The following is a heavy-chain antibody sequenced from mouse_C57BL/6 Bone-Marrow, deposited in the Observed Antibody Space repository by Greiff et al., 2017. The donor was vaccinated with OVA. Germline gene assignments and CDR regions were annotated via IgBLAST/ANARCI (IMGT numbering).Heavy chain of an antibody. Sequence: EVMLVESGGGLVQPGGSLKLSCAASGFTFSDYYMYWVRQTPEKRLEWVAYISNGGGSTYYPDTVKGRFTISRDNAKNTLYLQMSRLKSEDTAMYYCARNWALDYWGQGTTLTVSS. CDR2: ISNGGGST. D-gene: IGHD4-1*01. CDR1: GFTFSDYY. CDR3: ARNWALDY. V-gene: IGHV5-12*01. J-gene: IGHJ2*01.